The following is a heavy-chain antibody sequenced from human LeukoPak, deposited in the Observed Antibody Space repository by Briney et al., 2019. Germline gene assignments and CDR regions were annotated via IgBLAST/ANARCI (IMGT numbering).Heavy chain of an antibody. Sequence: GGSLRLSCAASGFTFSSYEMNLVRQAPGKGLEWVSYIVGSGSTINYADSVKSRFTISRDNAKNSLFLQMNSLRAEDTAIYYCARVGYSYGTSFDYWGQGTLVTVSS. D-gene: IGHD5-18*01. J-gene: IGHJ4*02. V-gene: IGHV3-48*03. CDR3: ARVGYSYGTSFDY. CDR2: IVGSGSTI. CDR1: GFTFSSYE.